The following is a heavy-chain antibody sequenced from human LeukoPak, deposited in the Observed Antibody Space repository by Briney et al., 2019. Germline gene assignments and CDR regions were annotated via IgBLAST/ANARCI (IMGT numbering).Heavy chain of an antibody. D-gene: IGHD6-19*01. Sequence: GGSLRLYCAASGFTFSSYAMSWVRQAPGNGLEWVSAISGSGGSTYYADSVKGRFTISRDNSKNTLYLQMNSLRAEDTAVYYCAKDLEQWLVLGLFDYWGQGTLVTVSS. J-gene: IGHJ4*02. CDR3: AKDLEQWLVLGLFDY. CDR2: ISGSGGST. V-gene: IGHV3-23*01. CDR1: GFTFSSYA.